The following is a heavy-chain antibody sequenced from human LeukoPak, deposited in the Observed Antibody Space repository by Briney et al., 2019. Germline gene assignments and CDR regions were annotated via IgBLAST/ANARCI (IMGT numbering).Heavy chain of an antibody. Sequence: GGSLRLSCAVSGFNFDDYGMSWVRQVPGKGLEWVSGINWNGGSIGYGDSVKGRFVISRDNAKNSVSLQMSSLRVEDTAVYFCASDQVSGVFDYWGQGARVTVS. CDR3: ASDQVSGVFDY. J-gene: IGHJ4*02. V-gene: IGHV3-20*04. D-gene: IGHD5/OR15-5a*01. CDR2: INWNGGSI. CDR1: GFNFDDYG.